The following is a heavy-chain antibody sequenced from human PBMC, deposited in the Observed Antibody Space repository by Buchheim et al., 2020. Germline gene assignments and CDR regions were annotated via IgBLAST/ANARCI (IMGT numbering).Heavy chain of an antibody. CDR1: GYTFTNYN. CDR2: IYPTGGST. V-gene: IGHV1-46*01. Sequence: QVQLVQSGAEVEKPGASVKVSCKTYGYTFTNYNRHWVRQAPGQGLEWMGIIYPTGGSTSYTPKFQGRVTMTRDTSTRTVYMELSSLRSDDTAVDYCARDGSSSSFGCWGQGTL. D-gene: IGHD6-6*01. J-gene: IGHJ4*02. CDR3: ARDGSSSSFGC.